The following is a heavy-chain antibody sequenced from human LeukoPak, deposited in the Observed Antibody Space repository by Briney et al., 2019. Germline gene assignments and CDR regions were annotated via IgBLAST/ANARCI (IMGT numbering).Heavy chain of an antibody. CDR1: GGSISSSNW. D-gene: IGHD3-16*02. Sequence: SGTLSLTCAVSGGSISSSNWWSWVRQPPGKGLEWIGEIYHSGSTNYNPSLKSRVTISVDKSKNQFSLKLSSVTAADTAVYYCARSYYDYVCGSYRSVSWGQGTLVTVSS. V-gene: IGHV4-4*02. CDR2: IYHSGST. J-gene: IGHJ5*02. CDR3: ARSYYDYVCGSYRSVS.